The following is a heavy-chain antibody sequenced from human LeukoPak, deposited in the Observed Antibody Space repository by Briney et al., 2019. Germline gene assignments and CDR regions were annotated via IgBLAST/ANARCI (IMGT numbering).Heavy chain of an antibody. CDR3: SRLQYTYGSEFDH. D-gene: IGHD5-18*01. Sequence: SETLSVTCTVSGGSISSSDYYWAWIRQPPGKGLEWIGNIYYSGNTFHSPSLRSRVTISVDTSKNQFSLKLTSVTAADTAVYYCSRLQYTYGSEFDHWGQGTLVTVSS. V-gene: IGHV4-39*01. J-gene: IGHJ4*02. CDR1: GGSISSSDYY. CDR2: IYYSGNT.